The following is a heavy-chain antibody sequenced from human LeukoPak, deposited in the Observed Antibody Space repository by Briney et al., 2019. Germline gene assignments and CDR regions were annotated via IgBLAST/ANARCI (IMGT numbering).Heavy chain of an antibody. CDR3: AKDRFGNSGSWYPPLWY. V-gene: IGHV3-9*01. CDR1: GFTFDDYA. J-gene: IGHJ4*02. CDR2: ISWNSGSI. Sequence: PGGSLRLSCAASGFTFDDYAMHWVRQAPGEGLEWVSGISWNSGSIGYADSVKGRFTISRDNSKNTLYLQMNSLRAEDTAVYYCAKDRFGNSGSWYPPLWYWGQGTLVTVSS. D-gene: IGHD6-13*01.